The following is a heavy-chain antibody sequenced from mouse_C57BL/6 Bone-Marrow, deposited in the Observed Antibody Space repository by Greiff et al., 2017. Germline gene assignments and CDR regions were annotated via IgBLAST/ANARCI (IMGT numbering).Heavy chain of an antibody. D-gene: IGHD2-4*01. CDR1: GYTFTSYW. V-gene: IGHV1-74*01. CDR3: EIDYDYDGPAWFAD. Sequence: QVQLKQPGAELVKPGASVKVSCKASGYTFTSYWMHWVKQRPGHGLEWIGRIHPSDSDTNYNQKFKGKATLTVDKSSSTAYMQLSSLTSEDSAVDYCEIDYDYDGPAWFADWGQGTLVTVSA. J-gene: IGHJ3*01. CDR2: IHPSDSDT.